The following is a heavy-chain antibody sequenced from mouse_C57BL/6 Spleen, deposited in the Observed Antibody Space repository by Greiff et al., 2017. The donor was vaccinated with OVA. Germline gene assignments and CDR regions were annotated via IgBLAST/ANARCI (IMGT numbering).Heavy chain of an antibody. J-gene: IGHJ1*03. D-gene: IGHD1-1*01. Sequence: QVQLQQSGAELVMPGASVKLSCKASGYTFTSYWMHWVKQRPGQGLEWIGEIDPSDSYTNYNQKFKGKSTLTVDKSSSTAYMQLSSLTSEDSAVYYCARGDYYGSSYGWYFDVWGTGTTVTVSS. CDR3: ARGDYYGSSYGWYFDV. V-gene: IGHV1-69*01. CDR2: IDPSDSYT. CDR1: GYTFTSYW.